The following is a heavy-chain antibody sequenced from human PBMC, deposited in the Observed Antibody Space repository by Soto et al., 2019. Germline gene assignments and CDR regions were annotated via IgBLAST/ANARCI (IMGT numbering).Heavy chain of an antibody. CDR3: ARGISIAAAGTYFDY. CDR2: IYSGGST. V-gene: IGHV3-53*04. CDR1: GFTVSSNY. Sequence: GGSLRLSCVASGFTVSSNYMSWVRQAPGKGLEWVSVIYSGGSTYYADSVKGRFTISRHNSKNTLYLQMNSLRAEDTAVYYCARGISIAAAGTYFDYWGQGTLVTVSS. D-gene: IGHD6-13*01. J-gene: IGHJ4*02.